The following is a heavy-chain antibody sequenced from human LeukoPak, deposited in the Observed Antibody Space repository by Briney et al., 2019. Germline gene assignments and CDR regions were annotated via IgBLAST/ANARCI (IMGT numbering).Heavy chain of an antibody. CDR3: ARDLGGYGMDV. V-gene: IGHV3-74*01. Sequence: PGGSLRLSCAASGFTFSSYAMMWLRQAPGKGLVWVSRINSDGSSTSYADSVKGRFTISRDNAKNTLYLQMNSLRAEDTAVYYCARDLGGYGMDVWGQGTTVTVSS. J-gene: IGHJ6*02. CDR1: GFTFSSYA. D-gene: IGHD3-16*01. CDR2: INSDGSST.